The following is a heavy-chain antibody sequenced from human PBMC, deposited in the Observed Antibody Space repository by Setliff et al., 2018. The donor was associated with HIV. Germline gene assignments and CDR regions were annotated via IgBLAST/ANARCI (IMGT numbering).Heavy chain of an antibody. CDR3: ARGGREYGVNYYYYYMDV. CDR1: GGSISNGYYY. J-gene: IGHJ6*03. CDR2: IYTSGST. Sequence: SETLSLTCTVSGGSISNGYYYWSWIRQPAGKGLEWIGHIYTSGSTKYNPSLKSRVTISVDTSKNQFSLKLSSVTAADTAVYYCARGGREYGVNYYYYYMDVWGKGATVTVSS. D-gene: IGHD3-10*01. V-gene: IGHV4-61*09.